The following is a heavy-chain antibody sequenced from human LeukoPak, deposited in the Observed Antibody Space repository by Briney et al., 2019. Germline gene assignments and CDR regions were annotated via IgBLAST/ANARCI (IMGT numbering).Heavy chain of an antibody. CDR2: ISYDGSNK. CDR1: GFTFSSYG. CDR3: AKTGSPRGYYYYGMDV. V-gene: IGHV3-30*18. D-gene: IGHD1-26*01. J-gene: IGHJ6*02. Sequence: GRSLRLSCAASGFTFSSYGMHWVRQAPGKGLEWVAVISYDGSNKYYADSVKGRFTISRDNSKNTLYLQMNSLRAEDTAVYYCAKTGSPRGYYYYGMDVWGQGTTVTVPS.